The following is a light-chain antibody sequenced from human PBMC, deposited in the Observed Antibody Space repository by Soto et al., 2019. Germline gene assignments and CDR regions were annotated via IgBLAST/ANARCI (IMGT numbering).Light chain of an antibody. CDR2: GAS. V-gene: IGKV3-20*01. CDR3: QQYGSSPAT. J-gene: IGKJ1*01. Sequence: EIVLTQSPGTLSLSPGERATLSCRASQSVSSSYLAWYQQKPGQAPRLLIYGASSRATGIPDRFSGSGSGTDLTLTTSRLEPEDFAVYYCQQYGSSPATFGQGTKV. CDR1: QSVSSSY.